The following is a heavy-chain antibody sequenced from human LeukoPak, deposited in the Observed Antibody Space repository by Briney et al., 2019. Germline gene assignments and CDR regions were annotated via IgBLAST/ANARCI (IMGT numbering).Heavy chain of an antibody. D-gene: IGHD2-2*01. CDR2: VYYSGST. V-gene: IGHV4-30-4*01. Sequence: SETLSLTCTVSGDSISGADYYWSWIRQPPGKGLEWIAYVYYSGSTYYNPSLKSRLTISVDTSKNQFSLKLNSVTAADTAVYYCASSGPAAALFDYWGQGTLVTVSS. J-gene: IGHJ4*02. CDR1: GDSISGADYY. CDR3: ASSGPAAALFDY.